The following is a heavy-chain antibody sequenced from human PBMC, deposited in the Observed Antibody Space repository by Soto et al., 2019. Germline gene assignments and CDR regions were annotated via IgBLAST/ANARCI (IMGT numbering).Heavy chain of an antibody. CDR2: IIPILGIA. J-gene: IGHJ3*02. V-gene: IGHV1-69*08. CDR3: AREDYYGSGSYYNNDAFAI. Sequence: QAQLVQSGAEVKKPGSSVKVSCKASGGTFSTYIISWVRQAPGQGLEWMGRIIPILGIANYAQNFQGRVTITADKSTSTVYMELSNLRSEDTAVYYCAREDYYGSGSYYNNDAFAIWGQGTMVTVSS. D-gene: IGHD3-10*01. CDR1: GGTFSTYI.